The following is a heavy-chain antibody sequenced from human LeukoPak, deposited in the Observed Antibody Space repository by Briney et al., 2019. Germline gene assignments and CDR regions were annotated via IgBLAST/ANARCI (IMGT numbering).Heavy chain of an antibody. D-gene: IGHD6-19*01. CDR2: IYSGSSST. CDR3: ARVGSGWYDFDY. V-gene: IGHV3-53*04. J-gene: IGHJ4*02. Sequence: PGGSLRLSCAASGFIVSRTYMSWVRQAPGKGLEWVSVIYSGSSSTYYTDSVKGRFTISRHNSKNTLYLQMNSLRAEDTAVYYCARVGSGWYDFDYWGQGTLVTVSS. CDR1: GFIVSRTY.